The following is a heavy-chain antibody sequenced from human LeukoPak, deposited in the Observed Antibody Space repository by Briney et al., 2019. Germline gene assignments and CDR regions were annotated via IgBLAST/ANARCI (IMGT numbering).Heavy chain of an antibody. CDR1: GFTFSSYE. Sequence: GGALRLSRAASGFTFSSYEMNWVRQAPGKGLDGVSYISTSGSSIYYADSVKGRFTISRDNAKNSLYLQMNSLRAEDTAVYFCARDDEDYYYGMDVWGQGTTVTVSS. CDR3: ARDDEDYYYGMDV. J-gene: IGHJ6*02. V-gene: IGHV3-48*03. CDR2: ISTSGSSI.